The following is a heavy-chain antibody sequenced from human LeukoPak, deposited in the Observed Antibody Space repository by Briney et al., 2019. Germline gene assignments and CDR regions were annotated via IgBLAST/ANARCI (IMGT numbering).Heavy chain of an antibody. CDR2: ISSSSSYI. Sequence: GGSLRLSCAASGFTFGSYAMNWVRQAPGKGLEWVSSISSSSSYIYYADSVKGRFTISRDNAKNSLYLQMNSLRAEDTAVYYCARLAVAEDDYWGQGTLVTVSS. CDR3: ARLAVAEDDY. D-gene: IGHD2-15*01. V-gene: IGHV3-21*01. J-gene: IGHJ4*02. CDR1: GFTFGSYA.